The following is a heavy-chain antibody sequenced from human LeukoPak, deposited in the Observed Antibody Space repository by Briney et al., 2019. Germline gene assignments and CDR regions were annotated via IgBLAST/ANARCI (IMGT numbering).Heavy chain of an antibody. V-gene: IGHV3-15*01. CDR2: SKSNADGGTP. CDR1: GFTFMNAW. D-gene: IGHD2/OR15-2a*01. Sequence: GGSLRLSCAASGFTFMNAWMIWVRQAPGKGLEWVGRSKSNADGGTPDYAAPARGRFTISRDDSKNTLYLQMNSLKTEDTAVYYCATFYHEYSPYWGRGTLVTVSS. CDR3: ATFYHEYSPY. J-gene: IGHJ4*02.